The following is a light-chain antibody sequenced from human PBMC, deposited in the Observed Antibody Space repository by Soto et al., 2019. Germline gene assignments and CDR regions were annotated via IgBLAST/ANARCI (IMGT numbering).Light chain of an antibody. V-gene: IGKV3-15*01. CDR1: QSFSSMY. CDR3: QQFNSYPIN. J-gene: IGKJ5*01. Sequence: IVLTHSPGTLSLSPWERATLSGRASQSFSSMYLAWYQQKPGQAPRLLIYGASTRATGIPARFSGSGSGTEFTLTISSLQPEDFATYYCQQFNSYPINFGQGTQLEIK. CDR2: GAS.